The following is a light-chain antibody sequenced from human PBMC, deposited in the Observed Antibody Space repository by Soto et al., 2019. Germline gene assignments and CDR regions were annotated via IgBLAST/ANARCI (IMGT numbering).Light chain of an antibody. V-gene: IGKV3-20*01. CDR3: KQYGSSPRT. CDR2: AAS. CDR1: QSVSSSY. Sequence: EIVLTQSPGTLSLSPGERATLSCRASQSVSSSYFGWYQQKPGQPPRLLIYAASSRATGIPDRVSGSGSGTDLTRTISRLEPEDFAVYYCKQYGSSPRTFGQGTKVEIK. J-gene: IGKJ1*01.